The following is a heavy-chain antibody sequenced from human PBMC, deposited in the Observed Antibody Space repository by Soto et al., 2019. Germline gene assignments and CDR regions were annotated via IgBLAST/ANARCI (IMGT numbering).Heavy chain of an antibody. CDR3: AKDLSYYDSSGNNWFDP. CDR1: GFTFSSYA. CDR2: ISGSGGST. J-gene: IGHJ5*02. D-gene: IGHD3-22*01. V-gene: IGHV3-23*01. Sequence: EVQLLESGGGLVQPGGSLRLSCAASGFTFSSYAMSWVGQAPGKGLEWVSAISGSGGSTYYADSVKGRFTISRDNSKNTLYLQMNSLRAEDTAVYYCAKDLSYYDSSGNNWFDPWGQGTLVTVSS.